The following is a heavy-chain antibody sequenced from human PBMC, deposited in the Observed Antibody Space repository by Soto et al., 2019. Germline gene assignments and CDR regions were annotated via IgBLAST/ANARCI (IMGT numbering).Heavy chain of an antibody. V-gene: IGHV1-46*01. CDR2: INPSGGST. CDR3: ARSIVLPDY. J-gene: IGHJ4*02. CDR1: GCALTIYY. Sequence: ASVKVSCTASGCALTIYYMNWVRQAPGQGLEWMGIINPSGGSTSYAQKFQGRVTMTRDTSTSTVYMELSSLRSEDTAVYYCARSIVLPDYWGQGTQVTVSS. D-gene: IGHD2-8*01.